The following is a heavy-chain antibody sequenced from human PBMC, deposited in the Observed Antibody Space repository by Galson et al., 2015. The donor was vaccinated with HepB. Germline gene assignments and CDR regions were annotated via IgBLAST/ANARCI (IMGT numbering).Heavy chain of an antibody. CDR2: ISDSGGNT. CDR3: AKDREIRLSLPAVVVDAMDV. D-gene: IGHD2-15*01. J-gene: IGHJ6*02. Sequence: SLRLSCAASGFTFSSYAMSWVRQAPGKGLEWVSVISDSGGNTYYADSVKGRFTISRDNSKSTLYLQINSLRAEDTAVYYCAKDREIRLSLPAVVVDAMDVWGQGTTVTVSS. CDR1: GFTFSSYA. V-gene: IGHV3-23*01.